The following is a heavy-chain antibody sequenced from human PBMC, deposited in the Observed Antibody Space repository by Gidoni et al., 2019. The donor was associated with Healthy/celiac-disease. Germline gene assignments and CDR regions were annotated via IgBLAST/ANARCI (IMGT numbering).Heavy chain of an antibody. D-gene: IGHD2-15*01. V-gene: IGHV1-2*04. J-gene: IGHJ6*02. CDR3: ARGRAHCSGGSCYSSYYYGMDV. Sequence: VQLVQSGAEVKKPGASVKVSCKASGYTFTGYYMPWVRQAPGQGLEWMGWINPNSGGTNYAQKFQGWVTMTRDTSISTAYMELSRLRSDDTAVYYCARGRAHCSGGSCYSSYYYGMDVWGQGTTVTVSS. CDR1: GYTFTGYY. CDR2: INPNSGGT.